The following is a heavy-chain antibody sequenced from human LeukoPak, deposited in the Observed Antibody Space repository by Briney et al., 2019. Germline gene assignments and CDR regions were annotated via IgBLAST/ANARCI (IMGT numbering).Heavy chain of an antibody. CDR3: ARAKYGGNSGGDVFDI. CDR2: IYHSGNT. D-gene: IGHD4-23*01. CDR1: GYSMTSGYY. Sequence: PETLSLTCTVSGYSMTSGYYWGWVRLPPGKGLGWIATIYHSGNTYYKPSLKSRVTISVDTSKNQFSLKLTSVTAADTAVYYCARAKYGGNSGGDVFDIWGQGTMVTVSS. V-gene: IGHV4-38-2*02. J-gene: IGHJ3*02.